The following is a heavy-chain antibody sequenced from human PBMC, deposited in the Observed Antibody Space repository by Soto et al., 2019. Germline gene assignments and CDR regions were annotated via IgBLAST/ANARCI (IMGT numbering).Heavy chain of an antibody. J-gene: IGHJ4*02. CDR3: VRSGDNYNLLDY. V-gene: IGHV3-11*06. CDR2: SSNSGSFT. Sequence: GGYLRLSSAASGFTFSDHYMSWIRQAPGKGLEWIGYSSNSGSFTRYADSVKGRFSISRDNAKNSLYLQINSLRGDDTAIYYCVRSGDNYNLLDYCGQGSPVTVSS. D-gene: IGHD4-17*01. CDR1: GFTFSDHY.